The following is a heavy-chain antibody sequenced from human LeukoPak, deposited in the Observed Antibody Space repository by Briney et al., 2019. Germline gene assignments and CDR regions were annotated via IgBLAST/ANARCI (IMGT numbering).Heavy chain of an antibody. CDR3: AKDFGVRGVIISYYYMDV. CDR2: ISWEGGST. Sequence: GGSLRLSCAASGFTFDDYTMHWVRQAPGKGLEWVSLISWEGGSTYYADSVKGRFTISRDNSKNSLYLQMNSLRTEDTALYYCAKDFGVRGVIISYYYMDVWGKGTTVTVSS. CDR1: GFTFDDYT. V-gene: IGHV3-43*01. D-gene: IGHD3-10*01. J-gene: IGHJ6*03.